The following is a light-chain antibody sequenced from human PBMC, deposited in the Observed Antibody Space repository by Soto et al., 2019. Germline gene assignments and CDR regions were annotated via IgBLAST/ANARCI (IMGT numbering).Light chain of an antibody. J-gene: IGKJ4*01. Sequence: DIVMTQTPLSLPVTPGEPASISCGSSQSLLDSDDGNTYLDWYLQKPGQSPQLLIYTVSYRASGVPDWFSVSGSGTDVTLKISRVEAEDVGVYYCMQRIEFPLTFGGGNKVEIK. V-gene: IGKV2-40*01. CDR2: TVS. CDR1: QSLLDSDDGNTY. CDR3: MQRIEFPLT.